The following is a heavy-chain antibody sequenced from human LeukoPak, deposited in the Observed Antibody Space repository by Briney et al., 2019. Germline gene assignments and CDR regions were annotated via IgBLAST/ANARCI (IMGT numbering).Heavy chain of an antibody. CDR2: INHSGST. D-gene: IGHD2-15*01. Sequence: PSETLSLTCAVYGGSFSGYYWSWIRQPPGKGLEWIGEINHSGSTNYNPSLKSRVTISVDTSKNQFSLKLSSVTAADTAVYYCARVYCSGGSCYLSSWGQGTLVTVSS. CDR1: GGSFSGYY. V-gene: IGHV4-34*01. CDR3: ARVYCSGGSCYLSS. J-gene: IGHJ5*02.